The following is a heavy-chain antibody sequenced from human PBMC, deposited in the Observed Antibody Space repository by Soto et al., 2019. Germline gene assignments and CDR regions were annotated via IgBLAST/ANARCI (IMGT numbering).Heavy chain of an antibody. Sequence: GGSLRLSCAASGFSFSDHYMDWVRQAPGKGLEWVGRTRNKADSYTTEYAASVKGRFTISRDDSKNSLYLQMNSLKTEDTALYYCARVRSSNIDYWGQGTLVTVSS. D-gene: IGHD6-13*01. CDR3: ARVRSSNIDY. CDR1: GFSFSDHY. CDR2: TRNKADSYTT. V-gene: IGHV3-72*01. J-gene: IGHJ4*02.